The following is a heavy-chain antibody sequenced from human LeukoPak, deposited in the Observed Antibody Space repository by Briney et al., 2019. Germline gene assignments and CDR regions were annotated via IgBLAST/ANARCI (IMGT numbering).Heavy chain of an antibody. CDR2: ISYDGSNK. D-gene: IGHD2-15*01. Sequence: QPGRSLRLSCAASGFTFSSYAMHWVRQAPGKGLEWVAVISYDGSNKYYADSVKGRFTISRDNSKNTLYLQMNSLRAEDTAVYYCARGGMVADDYWGQGTLVIASS. J-gene: IGHJ4*02. CDR3: ARGGMVADDY. V-gene: IGHV3-30*04. CDR1: GFTFSSYA.